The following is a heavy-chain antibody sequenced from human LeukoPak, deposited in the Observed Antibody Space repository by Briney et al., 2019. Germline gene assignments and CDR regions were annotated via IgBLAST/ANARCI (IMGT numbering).Heavy chain of an antibody. D-gene: IGHD2-15*01. Sequence: GASVKVSCKASGYTFTSYDINWVRQATGQGLEWMGWMNPNSGNTGYAQKFQGRVTMTRNTSISTAYMELSSLRSEDTAVYYCARAGRPYCSGGSCYPNNLPFDYWGQGTLVTVSS. CDR1: GYTFTSYD. CDR2: MNPNSGNT. V-gene: IGHV1-8*01. CDR3: ARAGRPYCSGGSCYPNNLPFDY. J-gene: IGHJ4*02.